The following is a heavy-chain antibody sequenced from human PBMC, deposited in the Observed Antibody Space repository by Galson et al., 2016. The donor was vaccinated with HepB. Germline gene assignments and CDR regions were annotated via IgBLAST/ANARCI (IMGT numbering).Heavy chain of an antibody. CDR2: IWYDGSIR. CDR3: ARDRRTRGDDAFDV. V-gene: IGHV3-33*01. J-gene: IGHJ3*01. CDR1: GFNLSNYG. D-gene: IGHD1-7*01. Sequence: SLRLSCAASGFNLSNYGMHWVRQAPGKGLEWVSLIWYDGSIRNYADSVQGRFTISRDNSKNTLSLQMNGLSPEDTATYYCARDRRTRGDDAFDVWGQGTIVTVSS.